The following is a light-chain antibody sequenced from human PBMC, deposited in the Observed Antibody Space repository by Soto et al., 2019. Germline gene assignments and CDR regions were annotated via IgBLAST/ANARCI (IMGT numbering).Light chain of an antibody. CDR2: GAF. CDR1: QSLSRNY. V-gene: IGKV3-20*01. J-gene: IGKJ2*01. Sequence: EILLTQSPGTLSLSPGERATLSCRASQSLSRNYLAWYQQKPGQAPRLLIYGAFSRATGIPDRFSGGGSGTDFTLTISRLEPEDFAVYYCQQYSSSVMYTFGQWTKLEIK. CDR3: QQYSSSVMYT.